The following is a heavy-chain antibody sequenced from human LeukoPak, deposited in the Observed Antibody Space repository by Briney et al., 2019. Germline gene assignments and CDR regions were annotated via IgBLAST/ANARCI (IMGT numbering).Heavy chain of an antibody. J-gene: IGHJ4*02. V-gene: IGHV4-4*07. CDR2: IYTSGST. CDR3: ARGGGSFRLYYFDY. Sequence: SETLSLTCTVSGGSISSYYWSWIRQPAGQGLEWIGRIYTSGSTNYNPSLKSRVTMSVDTSKNQFSLKLSSVTAADTAVYYCARGGGSFRLYYFDYWGQGTLVTVSS. CDR1: GGSISSYY. D-gene: IGHD1-26*01.